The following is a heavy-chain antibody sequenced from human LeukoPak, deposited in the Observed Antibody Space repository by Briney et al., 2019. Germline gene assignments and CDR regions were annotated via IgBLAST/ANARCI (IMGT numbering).Heavy chain of an antibody. CDR2: IYSGGST. CDR1: GFTFSNAW. CDR3: AREQSPYYYYGMDV. J-gene: IGHJ6*02. Sequence: GGSLRLSCAVSGFTFSNAWMSWVRQAPGKGLEWVSVIYSGGSTYYADSVKGRFTISRDNSKNTLYLQMNSLRAEDTAVYYCAREQSPYYYYGMDVWGQGTTVTVSS. D-gene: IGHD5-24*01. V-gene: IGHV3-66*01.